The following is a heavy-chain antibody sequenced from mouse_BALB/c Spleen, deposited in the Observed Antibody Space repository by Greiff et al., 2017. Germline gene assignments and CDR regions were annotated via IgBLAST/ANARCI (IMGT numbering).Heavy chain of an antibody. Sequence: EVKVVESGGGLVQPGGSLRLSCATSGFTFTDYYMSWVRQPPGKALEWLGFIRNKANGYTTEYSASVKGRFTISRDNSQSILYLQMNTLRAEDSATYYCARGRFAYWGQGTLVTVSA. J-gene: IGHJ3*01. CDR1: GFTFTDYY. CDR2: IRNKANGYTT. CDR3: ARGRFAY. V-gene: IGHV7-3*02.